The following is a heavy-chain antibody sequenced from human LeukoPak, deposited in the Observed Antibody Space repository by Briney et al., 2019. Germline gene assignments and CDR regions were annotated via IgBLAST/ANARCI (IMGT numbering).Heavy chain of an antibody. CDR3: VRDNPRCCGVVPANIDDY. D-gene: IGHD2-15*01. CDR1: GFIFSRDS. Sequence: GGSLRLSCAASGFIFSRDSMNWVRQAPGKGLEWVSYINGGGSPIFYADSVRGRFTISRDNVKNSLYLQMNSLRAEDTAVYYCVRDNPRCCGVVPANIDDYWGQGTLVTVSS. V-gene: IGHV3-48*01. J-gene: IGHJ4*02. CDR2: INGGGSPI.